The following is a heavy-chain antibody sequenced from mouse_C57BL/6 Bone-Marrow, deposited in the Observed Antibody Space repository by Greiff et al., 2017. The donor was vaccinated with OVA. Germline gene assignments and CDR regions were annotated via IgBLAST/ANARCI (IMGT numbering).Heavy chain of an antibody. CDR2: INPSNGGT. CDR1: GYTFTSYW. J-gene: IGHJ3*01. CDR3: ARGGIYYGYPWFAY. V-gene: IGHV1-53*01. D-gene: IGHD2-2*01. Sequence: QVQLQQPGTELVKPGASVKLSCKASGYTFTSYWMHWVKQRPGQGLEWIGNINPSNGGTNYNEKFKSKATLTVDKSSSTAYMQLSSLTSEDSAVYYRARGGIYYGYPWFAYWGQGTLVTVSA.